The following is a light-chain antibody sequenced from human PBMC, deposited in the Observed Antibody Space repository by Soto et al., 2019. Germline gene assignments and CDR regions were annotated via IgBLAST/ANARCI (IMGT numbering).Light chain of an antibody. CDR1: SSNVGSNH. CDR3: ATWDYVLTGVV. CDR2: GNN. J-gene: IGLJ2*01. Sequence: QSVLTQPPSASETPGQRGIISCSGSSSNVGSNHVYWYQQLPGMAPKVLIYGNNERPLGVPDRFSGSKSGTSASLAISGLRSEDEADYYCATWDYVLTGVVFGGGTKLTVL. V-gene: IGLV1-47*01.